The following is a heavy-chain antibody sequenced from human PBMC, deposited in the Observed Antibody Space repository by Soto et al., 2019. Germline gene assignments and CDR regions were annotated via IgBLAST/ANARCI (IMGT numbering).Heavy chain of an antibody. Sequence: SETLSLTCAVYGGSFSGYYWSWIRQPPGKGLEWIGEINHSGSTNYNPSLKSRVTISVDTSKNQFSLKLSSVTAADTAVYYCARRQSVGANSYIFDYWGQGTLVTVSS. CDR3: ARRQSVGANSYIFDY. CDR1: GGSFSGYY. CDR2: INHSGST. V-gene: IGHV4-34*01. J-gene: IGHJ4*02. D-gene: IGHD1-26*01.